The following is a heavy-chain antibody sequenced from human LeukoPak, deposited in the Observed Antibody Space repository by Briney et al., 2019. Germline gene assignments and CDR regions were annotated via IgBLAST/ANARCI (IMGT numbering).Heavy chain of an antibody. CDR2: IIPIFGTA. CDR3: ARGDYGSNSHFDS. V-gene: IGHV1-69*13. D-gene: IGHD4-23*01. Sequence: EASVKVSCKASGGTFSSYAISWVRQAPGQGLEWMGGIIPIFGTANYAQKFQGRVTITADESTSTAYMELSSLRSEDTAVYYCARGDYGSNSHFDSWGQGTLVTVSS. CDR1: GGTFSSYA. J-gene: IGHJ4*02.